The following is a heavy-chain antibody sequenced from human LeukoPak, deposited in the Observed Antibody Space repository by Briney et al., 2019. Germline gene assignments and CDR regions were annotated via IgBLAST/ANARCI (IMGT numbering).Heavy chain of an antibody. V-gene: IGHV3-30*18. J-gene: IGHJ4*02. CDR2: ISYDGNNK. Sequence: GGSLRLSCAASGFTFSSHGSHWVRQAPGKGLEWVAVISYDGNNKKYADSVQGRFTISRDNSKNTLYLQMNSLRAEDTAVYFCAKADGQGYWGQGTLVTVSS. CDR1: GFTFSSHG. CDR3: AKADGQGY.